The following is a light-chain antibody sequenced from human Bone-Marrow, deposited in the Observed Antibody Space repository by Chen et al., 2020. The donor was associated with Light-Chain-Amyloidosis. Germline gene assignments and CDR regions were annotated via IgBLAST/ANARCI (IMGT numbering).Light chain of an antibody. J-gene: IGLJ3*02. CDR2: EDD. Sequence: NFMLTQPHSVSESPGKTVIISCTRSSGSIATNYVQWHQQRPGSSPTTVIYEDDQRPSVVPDRFSGSIDRSSNSASLTISGLKTEDEADYYCQSYQGSSQGVFGGGTKLTVL. V-gene: IGLV6-57*01. CDR3: QSYQGSSQGV. CDR1: SGSIATNY.